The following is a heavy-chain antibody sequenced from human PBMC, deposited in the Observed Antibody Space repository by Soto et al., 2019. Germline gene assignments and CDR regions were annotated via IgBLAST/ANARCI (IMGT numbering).Heavy chain of an antibody. CDR2: ISSGSSYI. Sequence: PGGSLRLSCAASGFTFSSYSMSWVRQAPGKGLEWVSSISSGSSYIYDADSVKGRCTISRDNAKSSLYLQMNSLRVEDTAVYYCARGSSSWFYLMDVWGQGTTVT. J-gene: IGHJ6*02. V-gene: IGHV3-21*01. D-gene: IGHD6-13*01. CDR3: ARGSSSWFYLMDV. CDR1: GFTFSSYS.